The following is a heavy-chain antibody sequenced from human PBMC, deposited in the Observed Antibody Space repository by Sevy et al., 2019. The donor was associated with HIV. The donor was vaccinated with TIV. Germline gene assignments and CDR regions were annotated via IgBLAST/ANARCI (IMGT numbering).Heavy chain of an antibody. CDR2: INHSGST. CDR3: ARVSAGIAVAGTYYYYYYGMDV. V-gene: IGHV4-34*01. Sequence: SETLSLTCAVYGGSFSGYYWSWIRQPPGKGLEWIGEINHSGSTNYNPSLKSRVTISVDTSKNQFSLKLSSVTAADTAMYYCARVSAGIAVAGTYYYYYYGMDVWGQGTTVTVSS. J-gene: IGHJ6*02. CDR1: GGSFSGYY. D-gene: IGHD6-19*01.